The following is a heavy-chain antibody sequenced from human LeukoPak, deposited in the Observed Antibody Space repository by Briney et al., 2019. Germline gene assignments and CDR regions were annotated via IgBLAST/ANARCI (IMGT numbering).Heavy chain of an antibody. CDR2: IYSGDNT. CDR3: ARGGMVRGAPLDY. V-gene: IGHV3-53*01. CDR1: GFTVSRNY. Sequence: GGSLRLSCAASGFTVSRNYMSWVRQAPGKGLEWVSIIYSGDNTYYADSVKGRFTISRDSSKNTLYLQVSSLRVEDTAVYYCARGGMVRGAPLDYWGQGTLVTVSS. D-gene: IGHD3-10*01. J-gene: IGHJ4*02.